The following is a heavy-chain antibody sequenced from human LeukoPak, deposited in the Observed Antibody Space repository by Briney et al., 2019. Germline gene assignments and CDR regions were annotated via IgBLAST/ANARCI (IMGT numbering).Heavy chain of an antibody. D-gene: IGHD6-13*01. Sequence: GGSLRLSCAAAGFTVSSNYMSWVRQAPGKGLEWVSVIYSGGSTYYADSVKGRFTISRDNSKNTLYLQMNSLRAEDTAVYYCARDRSVAAAGAFDIWGQGTMVTVSS. V-gene: IGHV3-66*01. CDR1: GFTVSSNY. CDR3: ARDRSVAAAGAFDI. J-gene: IGHJ3*02. CDR2: IYSGGST.